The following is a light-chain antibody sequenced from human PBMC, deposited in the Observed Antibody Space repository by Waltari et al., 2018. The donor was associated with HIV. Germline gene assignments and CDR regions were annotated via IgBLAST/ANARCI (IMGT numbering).Light chain of an antibody. J-gene: IGKJ2*01. Sequence: DIQMTQPPATLSASVGDRVTITCRASQDIANWLAWYQQKSGKAPKLLIYKTSILEYGVPSRFSGSASGTGFTLTIDSLQPDDFATYYCQQYSSDFYTFGQGTKLEIK. V-gene: IGKV1-5*03. CDR3: QQYSSDFYT. CDR1: QDIANW. CDR2: KTS.